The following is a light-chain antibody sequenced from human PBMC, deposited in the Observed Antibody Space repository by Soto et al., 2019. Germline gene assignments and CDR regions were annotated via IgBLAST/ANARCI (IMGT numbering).Light chain of an antibody. Sequence: EIVLTQSPGTLSLSPGERATLSCRASQSVSANFVVWYQQKPGQPPRLFIYAASGRAAGIPDRFSGSGSGTDFTLTISRLEPEDFATYFCQESHTFLWGTFGRGTKVEV. CDR1: QSVSANF. V-gene: IGKV3-20*01. CDR3: QESHTFLWGT. CDR2: AAS. J-gene: IGKJ1*01.